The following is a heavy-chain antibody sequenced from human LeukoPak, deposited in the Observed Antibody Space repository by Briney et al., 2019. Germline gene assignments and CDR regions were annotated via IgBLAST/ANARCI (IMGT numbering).Heavy chain of an antibody. D-gene: IGHD2-2*01. CDR1: GGSISNYF. J-gene: IGHJ2*01. CDR2: IFYSGST. Sequence: SETLSLTCTVSGGSISNYFWSWIRQPPGKGLEWIGHIFYSGSTYYNPSLRSRLTISVDMSKNHFSLNLTSVDAADTAVYYCARLVRPGWYFDLWGRGTLVTVSS. CDR3: ARLVRPGWYFDL. V-gene: IGHV4-59*08.